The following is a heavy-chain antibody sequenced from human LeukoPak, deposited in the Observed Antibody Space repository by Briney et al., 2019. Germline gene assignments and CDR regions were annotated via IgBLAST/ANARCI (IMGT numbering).Heavy chain of an antibody. CDR3: ARRQEDGYNYGIDY. CDR1: GYRFTTHW. V-gene: IGHV5-51*01. D-gene: IGHD5-24*01. CDR2: IYPADSDT. Sequence: GESLKISCKGSGYRFTTHWIGWVRQMPGKGLEWMGIIYPADSDTRYIPSFQGQVTISADKSLSTAYLQWSSLKASDTAIYYCARRQEDGYNYGIDYWGQGTLVTVSS. J-gene: IGHJ4*02.